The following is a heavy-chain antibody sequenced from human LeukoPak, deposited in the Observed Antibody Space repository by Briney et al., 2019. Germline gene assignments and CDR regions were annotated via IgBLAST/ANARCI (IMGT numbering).Heavy chain of an antibody. J-gene: IGHJ4*02. CDR3: VKALGGSGSY. CDR1: GFTFSGYG. Sequence: GGSLTLSCAASGFTFSGYGMSWVRQAPGKGLEWVAFIRNDGTKEYHADSVKGRFSISRDNHKNTLYLQMNSLSVEDTAIYYCVKALGGSGSYWGQGTSVIVSS. V-gene: IGHV3-30*02. D-gene: IGHD3-10*01. CDR2: IRNDGTKE.